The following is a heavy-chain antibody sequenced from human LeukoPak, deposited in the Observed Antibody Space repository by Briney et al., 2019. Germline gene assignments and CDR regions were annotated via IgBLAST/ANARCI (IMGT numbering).Heavy chain of an antibody. CDR1: GGSISSGDYY. Sequence: PSETLSLTCTVSGGSISSGDYYWSWIRQPPGKGLEWIGYIYYSGSTNYNPSLKSRVTISVDTSKNQFSLKLSSVTAADTAVYYCARGDERGYDSLPYFDYWGQGTLVTVSS. CDR2: IYYSGST. CDR3: ARGDERGYDSLPYFDY. D-gene: IGHD5-12*01. V-gene: IGHV4-61*08. J-gene: IGHJ4*02.